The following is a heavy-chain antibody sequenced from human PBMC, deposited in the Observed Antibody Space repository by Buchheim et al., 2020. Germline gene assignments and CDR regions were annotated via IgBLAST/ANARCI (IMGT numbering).Heavy chain of an antibody. CDR3: ARFFTLVREETYYFDY. Sequence: QVQLQESGPGLVKPSQTLSLTCTVSGGSISSDDYYWSWIRQPPGKGLEWIGFIYYRGSTYYNPSLKSRVTISVDTSKNQFSLKLSSVTAADTAVYYCARFFTLVREETYYFDYWGQGTL. CDR2: IYYRGST. CDR1: GGSISSDDYY. V-gene: IGHV4-30-4*01. J-gene: IGHJ4*02. D-gene: IGHD3-10*01.